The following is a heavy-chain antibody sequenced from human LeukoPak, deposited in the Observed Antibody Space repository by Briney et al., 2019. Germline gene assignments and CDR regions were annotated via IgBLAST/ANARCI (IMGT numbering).Heavy chain of an antibody. CDR1: GFTFSTYA. CDR3: AKRSAPDSSGYYYPTAYYYYYYGMDV. CDR2: VSGTGGRT. Sequence: GGSLRLSCAASGFTFSTYAMSWVRQAPGKGLEWVSVVSGTGGRTYYADSVKGRFTISRDNSKNTLYLQMNSLRAEDTAVYYCAKRSAPDSSGYYYPTAYYYYYYGMDVWGQGTTVTVSS. J-gene: IGHJ6*02. D-gene: IGHD3-22*01. V-gene: IGHV3-23*01.